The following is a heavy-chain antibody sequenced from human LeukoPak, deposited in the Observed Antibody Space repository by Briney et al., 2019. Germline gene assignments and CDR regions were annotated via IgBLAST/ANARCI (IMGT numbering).Heavy chain of an antibody. CDR3: ARGGISSGF. J-gene: IGHJ4*02. V-gene: IGHV4-39*01. D-gene: IGHD6-19*01. CDR1: GGSISSSSYY. Sequence: SETLSLTCTVSGGSISSSSYYWGWIRQPPGKGLEWIGSIYYSGSTYYNPSLKSRVTISVDTSKNQSSLKLSSVTAADTAVYYCARGGISSGFWGQGTLVTVSS. CDR2: IYYSGST.